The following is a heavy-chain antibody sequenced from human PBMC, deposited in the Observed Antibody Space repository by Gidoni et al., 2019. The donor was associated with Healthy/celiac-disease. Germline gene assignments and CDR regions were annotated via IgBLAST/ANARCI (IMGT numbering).Heavy chain of an antibody. CDR2: IYTSGST. Sequence: WIGRIYTSGSTNYNPSLKSRVTISVDTSKNQFSLKLSSVTAADTAVYYCARADSGSYFDYWGQGTLVTVSS. V-gene: IGHV4-61*02. CDR3: ARADSGSYFDY. J-gene: IGHJ4*02. D-gene: IGHD1-26*01.